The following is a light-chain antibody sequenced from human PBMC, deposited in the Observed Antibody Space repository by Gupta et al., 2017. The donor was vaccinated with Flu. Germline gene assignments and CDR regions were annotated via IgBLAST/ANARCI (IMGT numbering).Light chain of an antibody. CDR2: EDD. J-gene: IGLJ1*01. CDR3: QSYDSNNYV. Sequence: NFMLTQPLSVSESPGKTVIISCTRSSGSIAANYVQWYQQRPGTSPTTVIYEDDQRPSGVPARFPGSIDSSSNSASLTISGLKTEDEADYYCQSYDSNNYVFGTGTKVTV. V-gene: IGLV6-57*01. CDR1: SGSIAANY.